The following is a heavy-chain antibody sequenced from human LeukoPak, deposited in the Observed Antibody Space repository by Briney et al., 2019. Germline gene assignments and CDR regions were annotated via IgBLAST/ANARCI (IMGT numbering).Heavy chain of an antibody. D-gene: IGHD2-2*01. CDR1: GFTLSNYD. CDR3: ARADCSSSTCYLRRSWFDP. Sequence: GGSLRLSCAASGFTLSNYDMNWVRQAPGKGLEWVSSTSTSSRYIYYKDSVRGRFTISRDDAKNSLYLEMNSLRAEDTAVYYCARADCSSSTCYLRRSWFDPWGQGTLVTVSS. J-gene: IGHJ5*02. CDR2: TSTSSRYI. V-gene: IGHV3-21*01.